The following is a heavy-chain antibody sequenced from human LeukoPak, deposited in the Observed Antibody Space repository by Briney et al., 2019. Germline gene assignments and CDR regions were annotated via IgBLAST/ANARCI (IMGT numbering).Heavy chain of an antibody. V-gene: IGHV4-34*01. CDR1: GGSFSGYY. J-gene: IGHJ6*04. D-gene: IGHD5-24*01. CDR3: ARGAVGWLQFPQDV. Sequence: SETLSLTCAVYGGSFSGYYWSWIRQPPGKGLEWIGEINHSGSTNYNPSLKSRVTISVDTSKNQFSLKLSSVTAAGTAVYYCARGAVGWLQFPQDVWGKGTTVTVSS. CDR2: INHSGST.